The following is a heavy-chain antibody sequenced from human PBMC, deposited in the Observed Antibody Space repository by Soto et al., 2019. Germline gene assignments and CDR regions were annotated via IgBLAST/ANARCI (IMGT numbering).Heavy chain of an antibody. V-gene: IGHV1-46*01. Sequence: ASVKVSCKASGYTFTSYYMHWVRQAPGQGLEWMGIINPSGGSTSYAQKFQGRVTMTRDTSTSTVYMELSSLRSEDTAVYYCARDGKEIGRVGATTPRINSYYYYGMDVWGQGTTVTVSS. D-gene: IGHD1-26*01. CDR2: INPSGGST. CDR3: ARDGKEIGRVGATTPRINSYYYYGMDV. J-gene: IGHJ6*02. CDR1: GYTFTSYY.